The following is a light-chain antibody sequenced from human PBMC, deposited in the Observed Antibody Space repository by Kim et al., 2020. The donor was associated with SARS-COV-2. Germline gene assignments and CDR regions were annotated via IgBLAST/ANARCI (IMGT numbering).Light chain of an antibody. J-gene: IGKJ2*01. CDR3: QQYGSSPPNT. Sequence: SPGDRATPSCRASQSVSSSYLAWYQQNPGQAPMLLIYGASSRATGIPDRFSGSWSGTDFTLTISRLEPEDFAVYYCQQYGSSPPNTFGQGTKLEI. CDR1: QSVSSSY. CDR2: GAS. V-gene: IGKV3-20*01.